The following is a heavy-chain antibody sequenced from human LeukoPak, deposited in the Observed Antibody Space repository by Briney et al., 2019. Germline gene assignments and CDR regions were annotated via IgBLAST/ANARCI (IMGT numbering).Heavy chain of an antibody. CDR3: AKDLDDSSGYYYGGVGRYFDL. D-gene: IGHD3-22*01. CDR1: GFTFSTYA. J-gene: IGHJ2*01. CDR2: ISGSGGST. Sequence: PGGSLRLSCAASGFTFSTYAMSWVRQAPGKGLEWVSAISGSGGSTYYADSVKGRFTISRDNSKNTLYLQMNSLRAEDTAVYYCAKDLDDSSGYYYGGVGRYFDLWGRGTLVTVSS. V-gene: IGHV3-23*01.